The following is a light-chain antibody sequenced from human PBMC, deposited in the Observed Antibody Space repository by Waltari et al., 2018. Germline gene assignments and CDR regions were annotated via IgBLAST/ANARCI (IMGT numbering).Light chain of an antibody. CDR2: AAS. CDR3: QHLNSYPIT. CDR1: QGIRTD. Sequence: DLQLTQSPSFLSASVGDRVTITCRASQGIRTDLAWYQQKPGKAPKLLIYAASTLQSGVPSRFSGSGSGTEFTLTISSLQPEDFATYYCQHLNSYPITFGQGTRLDIK. J-gene: IGKJ5*01. V-gene: IGKV1-9*01.